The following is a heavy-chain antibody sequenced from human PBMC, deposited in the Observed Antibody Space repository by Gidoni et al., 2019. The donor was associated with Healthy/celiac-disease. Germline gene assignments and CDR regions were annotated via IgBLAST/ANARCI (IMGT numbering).Heavy chain of an antibody. Sequence: EVLLVESGGGLIQPGGSLRLSCAAAGFTVSSNYMSWVRQAPRKGLEWVSVIYSGGSTYYADSVKGRFTISRDNSKNTLYLQMNSLRAEDTAVYYCARAHKWEPRHYSYWYFDLWGRGTLVTVSS. J-gene: IGHJ2*01. D-gene: IGHD1-26*01. CDR1: GFTVSSNY. CDR2: IYSGGST. CDR3: ARAHKWEPRHYSYWYFDL. V-gene: IGHV3-53*01.